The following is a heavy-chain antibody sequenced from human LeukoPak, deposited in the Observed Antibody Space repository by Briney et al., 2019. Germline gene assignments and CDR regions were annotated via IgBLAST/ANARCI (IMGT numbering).Heavy chain of an antibody. J-gene: IGHJ4*02. CDR1: GYTFTSYA. Sequence: GASVKVSCKASGYTFTSYAMHWVRQAPGQRLEWMEWINAGNGNTKYSQKFQGRVTITRDTSASTAYMELSSLRSEDTAVYYCAREWPDGSGSYYRWGQGTLVTVSS. D-gene: IGHD3-10*01. CDR2: INAGNGNT. V-gene: IGHV1-3*01. CDR3: AREWPDGSGSYYR.